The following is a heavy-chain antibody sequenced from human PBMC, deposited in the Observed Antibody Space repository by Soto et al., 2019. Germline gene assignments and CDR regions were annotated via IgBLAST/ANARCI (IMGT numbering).Heavy chain of an antibody. J-gene: IGHJ5*02. Sequence: GGSLRLSCAASGFTFSSYAMSWVRQAPGKGLEWVSAISGSGGSTYYADSVKGRFTISRDNSKSTLYLQMNSLRADDTAVYYCAKGAFYGSGSYEFDPWGQETLLTVSS. D-gene: IGHD3-10*01. CDR1: GFTFSSYA. V-gene: IGHV3-23*01. CDR3: AKGAFYGSGSYEFDP. CDR2: ISGSGGST.